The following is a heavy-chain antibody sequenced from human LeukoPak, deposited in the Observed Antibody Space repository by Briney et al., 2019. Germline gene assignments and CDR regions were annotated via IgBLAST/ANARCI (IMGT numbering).Heavy chain of an antibody. CDR3: AKDLRFGEQR. CDR2: ISVGGFAT. D-gene: IGHD3-10*01. CDR1: GFTFNNYA. Sequence: GGSLRLSCAASGFTFNNYAMSWVRQAPGKWLEWVSAISVGGFATYYADSVKGRFTVSRDNSKNTLYLQMNSLRAEDTAMYYCAKDLRFGEQRGGQGTLVTVSS. J-gene: IGHJ4*02. V-gene: IGHV3-23*01.